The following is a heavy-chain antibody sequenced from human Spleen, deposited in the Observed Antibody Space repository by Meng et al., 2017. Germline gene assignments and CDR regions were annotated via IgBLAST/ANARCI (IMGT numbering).Heavy chain of an antibody. CDR2: VYHAGTT. J-gene: IGHJ4*02. CDR1: GGSITSYY. V-gene: IGHV4-59*12. CDR3: ARDRFFDY. Sequence: SETLSLTCSVSGGSITSYYWTWIRQPPGKGLEWIGYVYHAGTTNYNPSLKSRVTISVDTAKNQFSLKLSSVTAADTAVYYCARDRFFDYWGQGTLVTVSS.